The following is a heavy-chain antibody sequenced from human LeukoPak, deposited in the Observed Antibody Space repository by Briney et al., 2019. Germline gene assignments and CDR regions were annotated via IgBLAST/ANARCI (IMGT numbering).Heavy chain of an antibody. V-gene: IGHV4-38-2*01. CDR2: IYHSGST. D-gene: IGHD3-3*01. CDR3: ARRSITIFGVVIQNYAFDI. CDR1: GYSISSGYY. J-gene: IGHJ3*02. Sequence: SETLSLTCAVSGYSISSGYYWVWIRQPPGKGLEWIGSIYHSGSTYYNPSLKSRVTISVDTSKNQFSLKLSSVTAADTAVYYCARRSITIFGVVIQNYAFDIWGQGTMVTVSS.